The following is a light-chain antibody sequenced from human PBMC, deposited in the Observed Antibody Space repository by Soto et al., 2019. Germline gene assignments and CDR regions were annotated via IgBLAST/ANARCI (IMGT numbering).Light chain of an antibody. J-gene: IGLJ1*01. Sequence: QSALTQPASVSWSPVHSITISFTRTSSDVGGYNSVSWYQHHPGKAPKLILYDVCDRPSGFSYRFSCSKSGNTASLTISCLQAADEADYFCSSYTSSMTNVFGSGTKVTVL. CDR1: SSDVGGYNS. CDR2: DVC. CDR3: SSYTSSMTNV. V-gene: IGLV2-14*03.